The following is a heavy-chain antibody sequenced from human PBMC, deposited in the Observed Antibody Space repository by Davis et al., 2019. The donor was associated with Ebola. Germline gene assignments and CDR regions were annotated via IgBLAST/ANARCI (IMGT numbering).Heavy chain of an antibody. CDR1: GFTFTRYW. Sequence: GESLKISCAASGFTFTRYWMSWVRQAPGRGLEWVAFVRSHGSDDHYADSVKGRFTISRDNSKNTLYLQMNSLRAEDTAVYYCAKVTGPFPLPQIFDYWGQGTLVTVSS. J-gene: IGHJ4*02. CDR3: AKVTGPFPLPQIFDY. V-gene: IGHV3-30*02. CDR2: VRSHGSDD. D-gene: IGHD1-14*01.